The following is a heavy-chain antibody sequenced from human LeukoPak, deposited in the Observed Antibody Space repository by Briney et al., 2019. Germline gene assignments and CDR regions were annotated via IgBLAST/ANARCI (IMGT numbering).Heavy chain of an antibody. CDR3: AGDVHGDYGSGWFDP. CDR2: IMPLFGTA. D-gene: IGHD4-17*01. CDR1: GGTFNNSA. Sequence: ASVKVSCKTSGGTFNNSAISRVRQAPGQGLEWLGGIMPLFGTAGYAQKFQGRVTITKDESTRTVYLELTSLTSDDTAVYYCAGDVHGDYGSGWFDPWGQGTLVSVSS. J-gene: IGHJ5*02. V-gene: IGHV1-69*05.